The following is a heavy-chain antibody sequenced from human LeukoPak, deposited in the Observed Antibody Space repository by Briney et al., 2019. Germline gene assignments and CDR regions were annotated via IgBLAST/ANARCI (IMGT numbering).Heavy chain of an antibody. CDR2: IKQDGSEK. J-gene: IGHJ6*03. CDR1: GFTFSSYW. CDR3: ARDCTVSNYIYYMDV. Sequence: GGSLRLSCAASGFTFSSYWMSLVRQAPGKGLEWVANIKQDGSEKYYVDSVKGRFTISRDNAKNSLYLQMNSLRAEDTAVYYCARDCTVSNYIYYMDVWGKGTTVTVSS. V-gene: IGHV3-7*01. D-gene: IGHD2-8*01.